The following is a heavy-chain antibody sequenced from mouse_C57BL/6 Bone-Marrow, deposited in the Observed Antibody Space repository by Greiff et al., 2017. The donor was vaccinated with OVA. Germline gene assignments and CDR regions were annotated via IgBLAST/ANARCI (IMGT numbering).Heavy chain of an antibody. V-gene: IGHV1-19*01. CDR2: INPYNGGT. CDR1: GYTFTDYY. J-gene: IGHJ4*01. Sequence: VQLQQSGPVLVKPGASVKMSCKASGYTFTDYYMNWVKQSHGKSLEWIGVINPYNGGTSYNQKFKGKATLTVDKSSSTAYMELNSLTSEDSAVYYCARGRIYYAMDYWGQGTSVTVSS. CDR3: ARGRIYYAMDY.